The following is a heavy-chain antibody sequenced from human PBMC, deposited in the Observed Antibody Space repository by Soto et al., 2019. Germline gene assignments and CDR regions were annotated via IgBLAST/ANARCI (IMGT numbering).Heavy chain of an antibody. CDR3: SKEDAVFCSCGSCPGYFDI. CDR2: ISYDGSNK. Sequence: PGGSLRLSCAASGFTFSSYGMHWVRQAPGKGLEWVAVISYDGSNKYYADSVKGRFTISRDNSKNTLYLQRNSLRAEDTAVYYCSKEDAVFCSCGSCPGYFDIPGQGTLVLVSS. V-gene: IGHV3-30*18. CDR1: GFTFSSYG. J-gene: IGHJ4*02. D-gene: IGHD2-15*01.